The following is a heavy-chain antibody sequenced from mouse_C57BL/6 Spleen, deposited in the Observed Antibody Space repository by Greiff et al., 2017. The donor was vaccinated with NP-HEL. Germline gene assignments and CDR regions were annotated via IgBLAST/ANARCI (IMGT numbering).Heavy chain of an antibody. D-gene: IGHD1-1*01. CDR1: GYTFTDYY. Sequence: EVQLQQSGPELVKPGASVKISCKASGYTFTDYYMNWVKQSHGKSLEWIGDINPNNGGTSYNQKFKGKATLTVDQSSSTAYMELRSLTSEDSAVYYCARGNSGYGSSYGDFDVWGTGTTVTVSS. J-gene: IGHJ1*03. V-gene: IGHV1-26*01. CDR2: INPNNGGT. CDR3: ARGNSGYGSSYGDFDV.